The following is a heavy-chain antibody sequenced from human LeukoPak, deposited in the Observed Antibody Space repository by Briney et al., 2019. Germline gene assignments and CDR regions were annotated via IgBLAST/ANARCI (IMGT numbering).Heavy chain of an antibody. D-gene: IGHD5-18*01. CDR3: ARQVGYSYGSYCFDH. CDR2: IHYSGSS. CDR1: GGSISSGSYY. Sequence: SQTLSLTCTVSGGSISSGSYYWGWIRQPPGKGLEWIGTIHYSGSSSYDPSLKSRVTISVDASKNQFSLKLSSVTAADTAVYYCARQVGYSYGSYCFDHWGQGTLVTVSS. V-gene: IGHV4-39*01. J-gene: IGHJ4*02.